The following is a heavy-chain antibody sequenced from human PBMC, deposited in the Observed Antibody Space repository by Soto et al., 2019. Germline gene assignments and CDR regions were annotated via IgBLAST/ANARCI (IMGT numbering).Heavy chain of an antibody. CDR2: ISSLSSYI. D-gene: IGHD5-18*01. Sequence: EVQLVESGGGLVKPGGSLRVSCVASGFTFSSYSMNWVRQAPGKGLELVSSISSLSSYIYYADSVKGRFTISRDNAKNSLYLQMNSLRAEDTAIYYCARGELWFDYWGQGTLVTVSS. CDR3: ARGELWFDY. J-gene: IGHJ4*02. CDR1: GFTFSSYS. V-gene: IGHV3-21*01.